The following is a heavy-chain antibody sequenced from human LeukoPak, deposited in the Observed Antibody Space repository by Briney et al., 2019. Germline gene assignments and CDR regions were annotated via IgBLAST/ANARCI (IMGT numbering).Heavy chain of an antibody. CDR3: ARDRNDFWSGYYTYYFDY. D-gene: IGHD3-3*01. Sequence: GGSLRLSCAASGFTFSSYAVHWVRQAPGKGLEWVAVISYDGSNKYYADSVKGRFTISRDNSNNTLYLQINSLRAEDTAVYYCARDRNDFWSGYYTYYFDYWGQGTLVTVSS. V-gene: IGHV3-30-3*01. CDR1: GFTFSSYA. J-gene: IGHJ4*02. CDR2: ISYDGSNK.